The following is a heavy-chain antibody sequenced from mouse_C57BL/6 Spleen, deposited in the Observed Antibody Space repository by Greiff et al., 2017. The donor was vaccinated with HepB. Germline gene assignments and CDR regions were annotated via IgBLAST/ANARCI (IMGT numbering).Heavy chain of an antibody. V-gene: IGHV2-2*01. Sequence: VKLMESGPGLVQPSQSLSITCTVSGFSLTSYGVHWVRQSPGKGLEWLGVIWSGGSTDYNAAFISRLSISKDNSKSQVFFKMNSLQADDTAIYYCARKRYDYDDAMDYWGQGTSVTVSS. CDR2: IWSGGST. CDR1: GFSLTSYG. D-gene: IGHD2-4*01. J-gene: IGHJ4*01. CDR3: ARKRYDYDDAMDY.